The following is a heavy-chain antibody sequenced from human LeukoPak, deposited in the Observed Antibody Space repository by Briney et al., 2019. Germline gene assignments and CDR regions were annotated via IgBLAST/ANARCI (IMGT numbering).Heavy chain of an antibody. CDR1: GYTFTSYD. J-gene: IGHJ5*02. CDR2: INPNSGGT. V-gene: IGHV1-2*02. Sequence: ASVKVSCKASGYTFTSYDINWVRQATGQGLEWMGWINPNSGGTNYAQKFQGRVTMTRDTSISTAYMELSRLRSDDTAVYYCARAIAAAGIWFDPWGQGTLVTVSS. CDR3: ARAIAAAGIWFDP. D-gene: IGHD6-13*01.